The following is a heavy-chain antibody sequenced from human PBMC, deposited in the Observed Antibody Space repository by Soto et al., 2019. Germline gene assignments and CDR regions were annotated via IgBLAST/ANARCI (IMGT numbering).Heavy chain of an antibody. CDR2: IYYSGRT. CDR3: ARGSFSSSSSWFDP. D-gene: IGHD6-6*01. J-gene: IGHJ5*02. Sequence: SETLSLTCTVSGGSISSGGYYWSWIRQHPGKGREWIGYIYYSGRTYYNPSLHSRVSIAVDTTENQFSLKLTSVTAADTSVYYCARGSFSSSSSWFDPWGRGTLVTVSS. V-gene: IGHV4-31*03. CDR1: GGSISSGGYY.